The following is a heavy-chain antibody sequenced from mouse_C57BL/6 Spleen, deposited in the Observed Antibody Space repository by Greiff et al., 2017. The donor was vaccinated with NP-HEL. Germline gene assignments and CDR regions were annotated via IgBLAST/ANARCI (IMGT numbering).Heavy chain of an antibody. CDR3: ARSNSNGYAMDY. J-gene: IGHJ4*01. CDR2: INPNNGGT. D-gene: IGHD2-5*01. Sequence: EVQLQQSGPELVKPGASVKIPCKASGYTFTDYNMGWVKQSHGKSLEWIGDINPNNGGTIYNQKFKGKATLTVDKSSSTAYMELRSLTSEDTAVYYCARSNSNGYAMDYWGQGTSVTVSS. V-gene: IGHV1-18*01. CDR1: GYTFTDYN.